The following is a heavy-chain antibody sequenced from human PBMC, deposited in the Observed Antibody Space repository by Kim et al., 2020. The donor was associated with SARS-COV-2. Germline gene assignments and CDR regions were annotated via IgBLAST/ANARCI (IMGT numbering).Heavy chain of an antibody. D-gene: IGHD3-10*01. J-gene: IGHJ6*02. V-gene: IGHV3-20*04. CDR1: GFTFDDYG. CDR2: INWNGGST. Sequence: GGSLRLSCAASGFTFDDYGMSWVRQAPGKGLEWVSGINWNGGSTGYADSVKGRFTISRDNAKNSLYLQMNSLRAEDTALYYCARGGARKLLWFGELLESLKRDEFYYYGMDVWGQGTTVTVSS. CDR3: ARGGARKLLWFGELLESLKRDEFYYYGMDV.